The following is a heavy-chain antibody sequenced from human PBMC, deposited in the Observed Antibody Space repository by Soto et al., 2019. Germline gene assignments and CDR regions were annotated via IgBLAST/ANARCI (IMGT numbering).Heavy chain of an antibody. Sequence: QVQLQQWGAGLLKPSETLSLTCAVSGGSFSGYYWSWIRQPPGKGLEWIWEVNHSGSTNYNPSLKSRVTISIDTSKNQFSLKLSSVTAADTAVYYCAPGRGITSAPYYFYGMDVWGQGTTVTVSS. D-gene: IGHD3-10*01. V-gene: IGHV4-34*01. CDR3: APGRGITSAPYYFYGMDV. CDR2: VNHSGST. CDR1: GGSFSGYY. J-gene: IGHJ6*02.